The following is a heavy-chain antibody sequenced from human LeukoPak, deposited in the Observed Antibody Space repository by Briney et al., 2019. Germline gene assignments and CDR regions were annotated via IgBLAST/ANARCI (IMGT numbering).Heavy chain of an antibody. CDR3: ARDYYDSSGYYYPYYFDY. CDR1: GGSISSGGYY. CDR2: IYYSGST. D-gene: IGHD3-22*01. V-gene: IGHV4-31*03. J-gene: IGHJ4*02. Sequence: SETLSLTCTVSGGSISSGGYYWSWIRQHPGKGLEWIGYIYYSGSTYYNPSLKSRVTISVDTSKNQFSLKLSSVTAADTAVYYCARDYYDSSGYYYPYYFDYWGQGTQVTVSS.